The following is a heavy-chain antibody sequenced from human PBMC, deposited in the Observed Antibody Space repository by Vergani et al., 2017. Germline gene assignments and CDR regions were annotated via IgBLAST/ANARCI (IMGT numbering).Heavy chain of an antibody. CDR1: GFTFSSYA. J-gene: IGHJ4*02. D-gene: IGHD3-22*01. CDR2: ISGSGGST. V-gene: IGHV3-23*01. Sequence: EVQLLESGGGLVQPGGSLRLSCAASGFTFSSYAMSWVRQAPGKGLEWVSAISGSGGSTYYADSVKGRFTISRDNAKNSRYLQMNSLRAEDTAVYYCARDAHYYDSGGDYWGQGTLVTVSS. CDR3: ARDAHYYDSGGDY.